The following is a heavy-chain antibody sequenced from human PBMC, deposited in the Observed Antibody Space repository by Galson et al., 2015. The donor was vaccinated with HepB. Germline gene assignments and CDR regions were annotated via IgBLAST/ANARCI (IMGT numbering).Heavy chain of an antibody. CDR2: ISYDGSNK. J-gene: IGHJ4*02. Sequence: SLRLSCAASGFTFSSYGMHWVRQAPGKGLEWVAVISYDGSNKYYADSVKGRFTISRDNSKNTLYLQMNSLRAEDTAVYYCANSGWRCSGGSCYSGYFDYWGQGTLVTVSS. V-gene: IGHV3-30*18. CDR3: ANSGWRCSGGSCYSGYFDY. CDR1: GFTFSSYG. D-gene: IGHD2-15*01.